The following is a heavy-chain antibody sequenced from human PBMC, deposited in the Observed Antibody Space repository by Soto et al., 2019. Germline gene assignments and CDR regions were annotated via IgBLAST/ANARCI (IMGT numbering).Heavy chain of an antibody. CDR3: TTEQSHKSPYYFDY. CDR2: IKSKTDGGTT. V-gene: IGHV3-15*01. Sequence: GWSLRLSCAASGFTFSNAWMSWVRQAPGKGLEWVGRIKSKTDGGTTDYAAPVKGRFTISRDDSKNTLYLQMNSLKTEDTAVYYCTTEQSHKSPYYFDYWGQGTLATVSS. J-gene: IGHJ4*02. CDR1: GFTFSNAW.